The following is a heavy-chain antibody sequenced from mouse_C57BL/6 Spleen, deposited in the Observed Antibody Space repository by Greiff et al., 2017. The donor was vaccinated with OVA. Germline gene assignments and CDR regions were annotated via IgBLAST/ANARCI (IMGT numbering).Heavy chain of an antibody. V-gene: IGHV1-64*01. D-gene: IGHD1-1*01. CDR3: ARSFTTEAMDY. CDR2: IHPNSGST. Sequence: QVQLKQPGAELVKPGASVKLSCKASGYTFTSYWMHWVKQRPGQGLEWIGMIHPNSGSTNYNEKFKSKATLTVDKSSSTAYMQLSSLTSEDSAVYYCARSFTTEAMDYWGQGTSVTVSS. CDR1: GYTFTSYW. J-gene: IGHJ4*01.